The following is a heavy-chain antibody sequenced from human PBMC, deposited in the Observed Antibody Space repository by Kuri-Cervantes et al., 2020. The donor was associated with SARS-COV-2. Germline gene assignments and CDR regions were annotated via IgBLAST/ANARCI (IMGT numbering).Heavy chain of an antibody. D-gene: IGHD3-10*01. J-gene: IGHJ6*03. V-gene: IGHV1-69*13. CDR3: ARESLGSGTLSGFYYMDV. CDR2: IIPVFGIA. Sequence: SVKVSCRASGGTFSSYAISWVRQAPGQGLEWMGGIIPVFGIANYSQKFQGRVTITADESTSTAYMELSSLRSEDTAVFYCARESLGSGTLSGFYYMDVWGKGTTVTVSS. CDR1: GGTFSSYA.